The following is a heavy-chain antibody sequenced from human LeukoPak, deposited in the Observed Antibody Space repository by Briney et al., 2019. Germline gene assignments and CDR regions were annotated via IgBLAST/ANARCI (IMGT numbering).Heavy chain of an antibody. V-gene: IGHV3-9*01. D-gene: IGHD3-10*01. CDR3: AKDRSVGSGDYRMDV. J-gene: IGHJ6*04. Sequence: PGRSLRLSCAPSGFTFDDYAMLGVGQAPRKGLEWVSGISWNGDNIGNADSVKGRFTISRNNGKNSLYLQMNSLSAEDTALYYCAKDRSVGSGDYRMDVWGKGTTVTVSS. CDR2: ISWNGDNI. CDR1: GFTFDDYA.